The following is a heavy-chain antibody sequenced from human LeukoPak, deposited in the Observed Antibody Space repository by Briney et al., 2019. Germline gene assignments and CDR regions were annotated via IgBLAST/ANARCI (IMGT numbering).Heavy chain of an antibody. J-gene: IGHJ4*02. V-gene: IGHV3-48*04. D-gene: IGHD3-3*01. CDR3: ARDCWSGYYTED. CDR1: GIIFSTYA. Sequence: GGSLRLSCEFSGIIFSTYAMNWVRQAPGKGLEWVSYISGSSSGSTSITQYADSVKGRFTISRDNAKNSLHLQMDSLSAEDTAVYYCARDCWSGYYTEDWGQGALVIVSS. CDR2: ISGSSSGSTSIT.